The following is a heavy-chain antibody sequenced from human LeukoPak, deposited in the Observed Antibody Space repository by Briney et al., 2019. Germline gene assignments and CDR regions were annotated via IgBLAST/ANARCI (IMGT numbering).Heavy chain of an antibody. D-gene: IGHD3-10*01. J-gene: IGHJ6*02. Sequence: ASVKVSCKASGYTFTSYGISWVRQAPGQGLEWMGWISAYNGNTNYAQKLQGRVTMTTDTSTSTAYMELRSLRSDDTAVYYCAGVFHGSGITGMDVWGQGTTVTVSS. CDR2: ISAYNGNT. CDR1: GYTFTSYG. CDR3: AGVFHGSGITGMDV. V-gene: IGHV1-18*01.